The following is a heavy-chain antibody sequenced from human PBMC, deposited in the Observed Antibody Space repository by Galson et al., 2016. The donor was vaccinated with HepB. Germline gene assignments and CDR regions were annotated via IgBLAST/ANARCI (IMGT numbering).Heavy chain of an antibody. Sequence: SLRLSCATSEFTFSGYGIHWVRQAPGRGLEWISFIFSSSTIHYADSVQGRFTISRDNAKNSLYLQMNSLTDEDTAVYFCARGWRENTLDYWGQGTLVTVSS. D-gene: IGHD2/OR15-2a*01. V-gene: IGHV3-48*02. CDR3: ARGWRENTLDY. CDR1: EFTFSGYG. J-gene: IGHJ4*02. CDR2: IFSSSTI.